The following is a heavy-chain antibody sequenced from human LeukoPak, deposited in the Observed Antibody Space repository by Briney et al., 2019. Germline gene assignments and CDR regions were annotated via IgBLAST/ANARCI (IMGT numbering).Heavy chain of an antibody. D-gene: IGHD5-12*01. CDR3: VKDITTYSGSGTRPFDY. CDR1: GFSFSSYG. J-gene: IGHJ4*02. Sequence: GGSLRLSCAASGFSFSSYGMQWVRQAPGKGLEWVAFIRYDGSNKYYADSMKGRFTISRDNSKNTLYVQMNSLRAEDTAVYYCVKDITTYSGSGTRPFDYWGQGTLVTVSS. CDR2: IRYDGSNK. V-gene: IGHV3-30*02.